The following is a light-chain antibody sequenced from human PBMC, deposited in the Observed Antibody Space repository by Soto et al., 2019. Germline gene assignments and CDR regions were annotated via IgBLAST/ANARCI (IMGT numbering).Light chain of an antibody. CDR2: AAS. CDR3: QQYNNWPLT. V-gene: IGKV3-15*01. J-gene: IGKJ4*01. Sequence: EIVMTQPPATLSVSPGERATLSCRASQSVSSNLAWYQQKPGQAPRLLFYAASTRATGIPARFSGSGSATEFTLTISSLQSEDFAVYYCQQYNNWPLTFGGGTKVEIK. CDR1: QSVSSN.